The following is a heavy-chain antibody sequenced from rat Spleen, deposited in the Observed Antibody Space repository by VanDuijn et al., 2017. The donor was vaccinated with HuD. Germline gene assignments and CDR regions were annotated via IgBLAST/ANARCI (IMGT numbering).Heavy chain of an antibody. Sequence: EVQLQESGPGLVKPSQSLSLTCSVTGYSITSNYWGWIRKFPGNKMEWIGHISYSGSTSYNPSLKSRISITRDTSKNQFFLQLNSVTTEDTATYYCARYEGAYYAFMDAWGQGASVTVSS. J-gene: IGHJ4*01. CDR1: GYSITSNY. CDR3: ARYEGAYYAFMDA. CDR2: ISYSGST. V-gene: IGHV3-1*01. D-gene: IGHD1-1*01.